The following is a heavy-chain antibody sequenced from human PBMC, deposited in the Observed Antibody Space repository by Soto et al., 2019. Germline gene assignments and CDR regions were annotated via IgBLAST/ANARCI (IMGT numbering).Heavy chain of an antibody. J-gene: IGHJ6*03. V-gene: IGHV4-59*01. CDR3: ARVTNYYYYYMDV. CDR1: GGSISSYY. CDR2: IYYSGSS. Sequence: SETLSLTCTVSGGSISSYYWSWIRQPPGKGLEWIGYIYYSGSSNYNPSLKSRVTISVDTSKNQFSLKLSSVTAADTAVYYCARVTNYYYYYMDVWGKGTTVTVSS.